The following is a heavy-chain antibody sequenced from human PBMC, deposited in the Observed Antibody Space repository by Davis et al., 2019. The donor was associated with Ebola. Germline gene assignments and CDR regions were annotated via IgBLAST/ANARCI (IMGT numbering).Heavy chain of an antibody. Sequence: SETLSLTCTVSGGSISSYYWSWIRQPPGKGLEWIGYIYHSGSTNYNPSLKSRVTISVDKSKNQFSLKLSSVTAADTAVYYCARAQQLFNFDYWGRGTLVTVSS. J-gene: IGHJ4*02. V-gene: IGHV4-59*12. CDR3: ARAQQLFNFDY. CDR2: IYHSGST. D-gene: IGHD6-13*01. CDR1: GGSISSYY.